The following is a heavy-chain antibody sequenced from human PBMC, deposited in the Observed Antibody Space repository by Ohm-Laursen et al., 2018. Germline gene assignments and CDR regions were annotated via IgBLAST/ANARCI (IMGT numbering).Heavy chain of an antibody. CDR3: ARDGDYGDFEYFDY. CDR1: GGSISSYY. CDR2: IYYSGST. J-gene: IGHJ4*02. D-gene: IGHD4-17*01. Sequence: TLSLTCTVSGGSISSYYWSWIRQPPGKGLEWIGYIYYSGSTNYNPSLKSRVTISVDASKNQFSLKLSSVTAADTAVYYCARDGDYGDFEYFDYWGQGTLVTVSS. V-gene: IGHV4-59*12.